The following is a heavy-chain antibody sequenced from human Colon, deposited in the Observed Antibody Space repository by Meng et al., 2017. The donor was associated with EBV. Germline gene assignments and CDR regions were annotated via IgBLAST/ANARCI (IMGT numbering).Heavy chain of an antibody. J-gene: IGHJ4*02. CDR3: ARVGAYCGGDCYHPR. Sequence: RESFAGAVNPLGTLSLTCAVSCSAPSSSNWWSWVRPPPGKGLAWIGEIYLSCSTNYNPSLKSRVTISVDESKKQFSLRLSSVTAADTAVYYCARVGAYCGGDCYHPRWGQGTLVTVSS. V-gene: IGHV4-4*02. CDR2: IYLSCST. D-gene: IGHD2-21*02. CDR1: CSAPSSSNW.